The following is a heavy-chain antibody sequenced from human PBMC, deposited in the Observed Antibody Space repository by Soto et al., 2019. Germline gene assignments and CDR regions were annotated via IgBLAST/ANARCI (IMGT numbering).Heavy chain of an antibody. CDR3: ARGGQYPTDFDY. D-gene: IGHD3-10*01. V-gene: IGHV4-30-2*01. Sequence: PSETLSLTCTVSGGSISSGDYYWSWIRQPPGKGLEWIGYIYHSGSTYYNPSLKSRVTISVDRSKNQFSLKLSSVTAADTAVYYCARGGQYPTDFDYWGQGTLVTVSS. CDR1: GGSISSGDYY. J-gene: IGHJ4*02. CDR2: IYHSGST.